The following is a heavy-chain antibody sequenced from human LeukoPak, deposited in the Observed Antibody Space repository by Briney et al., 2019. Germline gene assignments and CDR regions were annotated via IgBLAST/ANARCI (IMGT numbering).Heavy chain of an antibody. CDR3: AKDYQMDFWSGYYTANSDY. CDR2: ISGSGGST. D-gene: IGHD3-3*01. V-gene: IGHV3-23*01. J-gene: IGHJ4*02. Sequence: PGGSLRLSCAASGFTFSSYAMSWVRQAPGKGLEWVSAISGSGGSTYYADSVKGRFTISRDNSKNTLYLQMNSLRAEDTAVYYCAKDYQMDFWSGYYTANSDYWGQGTLVTVSS. CDR1: GFTFSSYA.